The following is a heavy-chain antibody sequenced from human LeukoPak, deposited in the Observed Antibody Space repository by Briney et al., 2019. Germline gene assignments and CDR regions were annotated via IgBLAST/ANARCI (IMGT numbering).Heavy chain of an antibody. D-gene: IGHD6-13*01. CDR2: ISWNSGSI. CDR1: GFTFDDYA. V-gene: IGHV3-9*01. J-gene: IGHJ4*02. Sequence: PGGSLRLSCAASGFTFDDYAMHWVRQAPGKGLEWVSGISWNSGSIGYADSVKGRFTISRDNAKNSLYLQMNSLRAEDTALYYCAKDWNYSSNWGYFDYWGQGTLVTVSS. CDR3: AKDWNYSSNWGYFDY.